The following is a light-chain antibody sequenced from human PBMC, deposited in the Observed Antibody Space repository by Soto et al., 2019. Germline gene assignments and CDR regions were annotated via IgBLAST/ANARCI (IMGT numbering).Light chain of an antibody. V-gene: IGKV3-20*01. CDR3: QQHGGSPIT. Sequence: ILLPRYPGILPKPPGLRDPLSCKTSQTVIRNYLAWHQQKPGQTPRLLVYGASSRATGIPDRFSGSGSGTDFTLTISRLEPEDFAVYYCQQHGGSPITFGQGTRLEIK. J-gene: IGKJ5*01. CDR2: GAS. CDR1: QTVIRNY.